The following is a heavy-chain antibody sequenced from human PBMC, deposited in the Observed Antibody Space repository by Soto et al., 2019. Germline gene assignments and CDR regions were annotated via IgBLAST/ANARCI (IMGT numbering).Heavy chain of an antibody. V-gene: IGHV4-39*01. CDR1: GGSISTSRSY. Sequence: QLQLLESGPGLVKASETLSLTCSVSGGSISTSRSYWAWIRQPPGKGLECLANIFYSGSTFYNPSLESRVSVSVDTSKNEFSLKLRSVTAADTAVYYCARHPTTGDTDLWFDPWGQGTLVTVSS. CDR3: ARHPTTGDTDLWFDP. D-gene: IGHD2-21*01. J-gene: IGHJ5*02. CDR2: IFYSGST.